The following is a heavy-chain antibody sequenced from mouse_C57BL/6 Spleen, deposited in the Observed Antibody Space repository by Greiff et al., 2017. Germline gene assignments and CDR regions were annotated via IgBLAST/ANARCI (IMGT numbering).Heavy chain of an antibody. D-gene: IGHD2-4*01. CDR2: IRNKANNHAT. V-gene: IGHV6-6*01. CDR1: GFTFSDAW. J-gene: IGHJ4*01. Sequence: EVMLVESGGGLVQPGGSMKLSCAASGFTFSDAWMDWVRQSPEKGLEWVAEIRNKANNHATYYAESVKGRFTISRDDSKSSVYLQMNSLRAEDTGIYYGTGDYDEGYAMDYWGQGTSVTVSS. CDR3: TGDYDEGYAMDY.